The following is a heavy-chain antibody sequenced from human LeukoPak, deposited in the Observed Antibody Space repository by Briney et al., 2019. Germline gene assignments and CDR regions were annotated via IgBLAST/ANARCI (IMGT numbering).Heavy chain of an antibody. CDR1: GYTFTSYD. Sequence: RASSVKVSCKASGYTFTSYDINWVRQATGQGLEWMGWMNPNSGNTGYAQKFQGRVTMTRNTSISTAYMELSSLRSEDTAVYYCARGRLWGTMIDSYWGQGTLVTVSS. CDR3: ARGRLWGTMIDSY. D-gene: IGHD3-22*01. CDR2: MNPNSGNT. V-gene: IGHV1-8*01. J-gene: IGHJ4*02.